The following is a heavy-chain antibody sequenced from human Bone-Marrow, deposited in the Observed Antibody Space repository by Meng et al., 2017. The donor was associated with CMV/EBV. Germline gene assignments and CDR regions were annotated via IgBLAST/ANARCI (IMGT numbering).Heavy chain of an antibody. CDR2: ISSSSNYI. Sequence: GESLKISCAASGFTFSSYSMNWVRQAPGKGLEWVSSISSSSNYIYYADSVKGRFTISRDNAKNSLYLQMNSLRAEDTAVYYCARDYALGYCSSTSCYARYYFDYWGQGTLVTVSS. V-gene: IGHV3-21*01. CDR3: ARDYALGYCSSTSCYARYYFDY. CDR1: GFTFSSYS. J-gene: IGHJ4*02. D-gene: IGHD2-2*01.